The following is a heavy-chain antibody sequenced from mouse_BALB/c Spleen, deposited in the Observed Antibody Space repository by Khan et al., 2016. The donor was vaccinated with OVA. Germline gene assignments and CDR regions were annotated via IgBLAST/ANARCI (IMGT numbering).Heavy chain of an antibody. CDR3: ARRDYDCCRGGWFHY. CDR2: IWSGGST. J-gene: IGHJ3*01. CDR1: GFSLTNYG. V-gene: IGHV2-2*02. Sequence: QVQLQQSGPGLVQPSQSLSITCTVSGFSLTNYGIHWVRQSPGKGLEWLGLIWSGGSTDYTAAFISRLSISKDNSKSQVFFYMNSLQTNDTAIYYCARRDYDCCRGGWFHYWGQGKLVTVSA. D-gene: IGHD2-4*01.